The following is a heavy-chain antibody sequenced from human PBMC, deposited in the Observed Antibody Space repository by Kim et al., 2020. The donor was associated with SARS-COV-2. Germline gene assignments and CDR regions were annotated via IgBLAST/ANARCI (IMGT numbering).Heavy chain of an antibody. J-gene: IGHJ6*02. Sequence: GGSLRLSCAASGFTFNNFCMHWVRQAPGKGLVWVAVISYDGSSEYYADSVMGRFTISRDNSKSTLYLQMNSLRAEDTAVYYCARGSGTWALYYYYGMDVWGQGTTVTVSS. CDR1: GFTFNNFC. CDR2: ISYDGSSE. V-gene: IGHV3-33*05. CDR3: ARGSGTWALYYYYGMDV. D-gene: IGHD3-3*01.